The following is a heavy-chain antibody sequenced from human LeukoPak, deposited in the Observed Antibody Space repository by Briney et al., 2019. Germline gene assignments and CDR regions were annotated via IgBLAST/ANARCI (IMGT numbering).Heavy chain of an antibody. CDR2: ISGYNGNT. Sequence: GASVKVSCKASGYTFTSYGISWVRQAPGQGLEWMGWISGYNGNTHYAENVQGRVTMTTDTSTSTAYMELRSLRSDDTAVYYCARERSVVAARGKYFQHWGQGTLVTVSS. CDR1: GYTFTSYG. J-gene: IGHJ1*01. CDR3: ARERSVVAARGKYFQH. V-gene: IGHV1-18*01. D-gene: IGHD2-15*01.